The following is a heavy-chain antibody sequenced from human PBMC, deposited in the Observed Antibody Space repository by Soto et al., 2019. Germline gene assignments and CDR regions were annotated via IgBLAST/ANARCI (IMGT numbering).Heavy chain of an antibody. Sequence: GGSLRLSCAASGFTFSEYYMSWIRQAPGKGLEWVSYISSSGSTIYYADSVKGRFTISRDNAKNSLYLQMNSLRAEETSVYYCASMGGFYTVTYFDYWGQGTLVTVSS. CDR2: ISSSGSTI. CDR3: ASMGGFYTVTYFDY. V-gene: IGHV3-11*01. CDR1: GFTFSEYY. D-gene: IGHD4-17*01. J-gene: IGHJ4*02.